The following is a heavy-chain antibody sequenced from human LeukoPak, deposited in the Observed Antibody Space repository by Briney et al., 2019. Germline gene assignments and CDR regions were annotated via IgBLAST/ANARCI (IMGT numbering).Heavy chain of an antibody. J-gene: IGHJ4*02. D-gene: IGHD3-10*01. CDR2: IYYSGST. CDR3: ARGPPRRGFDY. CDR1: GGSISSYY. V-gene: IGHV4-59*01. Sequence: SETLSLTCTVSGGSISSYYWSWIRQPPGKGLEWIGYIYYSGSTNYNPSLKSRVTISVDTSKNQFSLKLCSVTAADTAVYYCARGPPRRGFDYWGQGTLVTVSS.